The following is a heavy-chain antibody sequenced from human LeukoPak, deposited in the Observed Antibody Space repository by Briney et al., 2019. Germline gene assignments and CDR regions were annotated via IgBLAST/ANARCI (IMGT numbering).Heavy chain of an antibody. V-gene: IGHV4-61*02. Sequence: SETLSLTCTVSGGSISSGSYYWSWIRQPAGKGLEWIGRIYTSGSTNYNPSLKSRVTISVDTSKNQFSLKLSSVTAADMAVYYCARGTKYYYGSGPFDYWGQGTLVTVSS. CDR2: IYTSGST. CDR1: GGSISSGSYY. D-gene: IGHD3-10*01. CDR3: ARGTKYYYGSGPFDY. J-gene: IGHJ4*02.